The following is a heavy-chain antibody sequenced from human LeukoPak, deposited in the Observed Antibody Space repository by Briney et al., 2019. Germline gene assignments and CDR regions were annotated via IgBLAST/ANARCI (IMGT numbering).Heavy chain of an antibody. CDR3: AREYCSSTSCLYDY. V-gene: IGHV3-48*01. CDR1: GFTFSSYA. CDR2: ISRSSSTI. Sequence: GGSLRLSCAASGFTFSSYAMSWVRQAPGKGLEWVSYISRSSSTIYYADSVKGRFTISRDKAKNSLYLLMNSLRAEDTAVYYCAREYCSSTSCLYDYWGQGTLVTVSS. D-gene: IGHD2-2*01. J-gene: IGHJ4*02.